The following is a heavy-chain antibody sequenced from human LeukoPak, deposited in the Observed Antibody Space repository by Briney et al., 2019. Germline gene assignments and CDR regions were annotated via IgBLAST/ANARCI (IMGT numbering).Heavy chain of an antibody. D-gene: IGHD1-14*01. J-gene: IGHJ5*02. CDR3: AKDLTQPGNL. V-gene: IGHV3-30*18. CDR1: GFTFSSYG. CDR2: ISYDGSNK. Sequence: GGSLRLSCAASGFTFSSYGMHWVRQAPGKGLEWVAVISYDGSNKYYADSVKGRFTISRDNSKNTLYLQMNSLRAEDTAVYYCAKDLTQPGNLWGQGTLVTVSS.